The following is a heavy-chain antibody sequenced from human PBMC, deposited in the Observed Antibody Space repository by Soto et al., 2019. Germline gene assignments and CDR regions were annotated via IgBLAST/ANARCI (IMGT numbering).Heavy chain of an antibody. V-gene: IGHV1-46*01. CDR1: GYTFTTYY. Sequence: QVQLVQSGAEVKKPGASVKVSCKASGYTFTTYYIHWVRQAPGQGLEWMGVINPSGGSTSYAQKFQGRVTMTRDTSTSTVYMELSGLRSEDTAIYYCAREVRYICGMDVWGQGTTVTVSS. J-gene: IGHJ6*02. CDR2: INPSGGST. CDR3: AREVRYICGMDV. D-gene: IGHD3-9*01.